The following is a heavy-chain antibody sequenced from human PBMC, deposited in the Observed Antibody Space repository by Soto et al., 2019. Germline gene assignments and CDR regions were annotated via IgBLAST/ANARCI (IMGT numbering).Heavy chain of an antibody. CDR2: ISSSGSTI. CDR3: ARAMYSSKTDFDY. V-gene: IGHV3-11*01. D-gene: IGHD6-13*01. Sequence: GGSLRLSCADSGFTFSDYYMTWIRQAPGKGLEWVSYISSSGSTISYADSVKGRFTISRDNAKNSLYLQMNSLRLEDTAVYYCARAMYSSKTDFDYWGQGTLVTVSS. J-gene: IGHJ4*02. CDR1: GFTFSDYY.